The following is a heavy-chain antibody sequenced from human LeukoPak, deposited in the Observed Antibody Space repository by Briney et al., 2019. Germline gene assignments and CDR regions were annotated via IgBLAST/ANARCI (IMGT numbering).Heavy chain of an antibody. D-gene: IGHD3-10*01. V-gene: IGHV3-30*04. CDR3: AGERITMVRGVITTAAYYKGMDV. J-gene: IGHJ6*02. CDR1: GFTFSSYA. Sequence: GGSLRLFCAASGFTFSSYAMHWVRQAPGKGLEWVAVISYDGSNKYYADSVKGRFTISRDNSKNTLYLQMNSLRAEDTAVYYCAGERITMVRGVITTAAYYKGMDVWGQGTTVTVSS. CDR2: ISYDGSNK.